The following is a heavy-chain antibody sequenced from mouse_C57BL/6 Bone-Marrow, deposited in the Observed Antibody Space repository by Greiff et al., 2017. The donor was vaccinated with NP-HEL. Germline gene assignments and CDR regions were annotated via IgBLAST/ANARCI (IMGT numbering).Heavy chain of an antibody. CDR3: AREAYDGSSDWYFDV. V-gene: IGHV1-69*01. CDR2: IDPSDSYT. Sequence: VQLQQPGAELVMPGASVKLSCKASGYTFTSYWMHWVKQRPGQGLEWIGEIDPSDSYTNYNQKFKGKSTLTVDKSSSTAYMQLSSLTSEDAAVYYCAREAYDGSSDWYFDVWGTGTTVTVSS. J-gene: IGHJ1*03. CDR1: GYTFTSYW. D-gene: IGHD1-1*01.